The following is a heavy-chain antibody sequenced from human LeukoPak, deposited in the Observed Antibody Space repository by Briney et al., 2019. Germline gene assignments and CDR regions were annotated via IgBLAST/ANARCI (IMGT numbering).Heavy chain of an antibody. J-gene: IGHJ1*01. CDR1: GDFFMSYW. D-gene: IGHD1-26*01. V-gene: IGHV4-4*07. CDR2: IYSTGST. CDR3: ARQGYTASYYFLDH. Sequence: PSETLSLTCNVSGDFFMSYWWRWVRQPAGTGLEWIGRIYSTGSTKFNPSLKSRLTMSMAASTNQFSLKLASVTAADTAIYFCARQGYTASYYFLDHGSKGTLVTVSS.